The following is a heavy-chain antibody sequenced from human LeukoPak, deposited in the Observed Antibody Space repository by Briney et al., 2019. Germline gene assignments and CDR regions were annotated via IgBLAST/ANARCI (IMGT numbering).Heavy chain of an antibody. Sequence: PGGSLRLSCAASGFTFSSYWMHWVRQAPGKGLVWVSRINSDGSSTRYADSMKGRFTISRDNAKNTLYLQMNSLRAEDTAVYYCAKGYCSSTSCYAVDYYYYMDVWGKGTTVTISS. J-gene: IGHJ6*03. D-gene: IGHD2-2*01. CDR3: AKGYCSSTSCYAVDYYYYMDV. CDR2: INSDGSST. V-gene: IGHV3-74*01. CDR1: GFTFSSYW.